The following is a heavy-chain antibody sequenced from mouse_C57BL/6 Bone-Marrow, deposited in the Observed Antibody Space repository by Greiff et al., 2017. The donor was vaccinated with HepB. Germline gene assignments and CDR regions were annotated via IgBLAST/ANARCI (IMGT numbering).Heavy chain of an antibody. Sequence: QVQLQQSGAELVRPGTSVKISCKASGYAFSSSWMNWVKQRPGKGLEWIGRIYPGDGDTNYNGKFKGKATLTADKSSSTAYMQLSSLTSEDSAVYFCARHYYGSSYVVLDYWGQGTTLTVSS. CDR1: GYAFSSSW. V-gene: IGHV1-82*01. D-gene: IGHD1-1*01. J-gene: IGHJ2*01. CDR2: IYPGDGDT. CDR3: ARHYYGSSYVVLDY.